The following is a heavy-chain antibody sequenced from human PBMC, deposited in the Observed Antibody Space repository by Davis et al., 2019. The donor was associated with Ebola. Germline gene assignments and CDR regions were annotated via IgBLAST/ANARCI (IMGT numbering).Heavy chain of an antibody. V-gene: IGHV3-11*06. J-gene: IGHJ3*01. CDR1: GFTFSDYY. Sequence: GESLKISCAASGFTFSDYYMSWIRRSPGKGLEWISYISPSTGYTQYADSVKGRFTISRDNAKNTLYLQMNSLRAEDTAVYYCARRLGELRGWGQGTMVTVSS. CDR3: ARRLGELRG. D-gene: IGHD3-16*01. CDR2: ISPSTGYT.